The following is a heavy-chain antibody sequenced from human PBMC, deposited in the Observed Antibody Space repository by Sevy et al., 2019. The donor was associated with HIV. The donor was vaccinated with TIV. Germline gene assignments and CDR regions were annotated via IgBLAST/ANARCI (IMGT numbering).Heavy chain of an antibody. CDR2: TYYRSKWYS. CDR3: AGAKSYFNY. V-gene: IGHV6-1*01. Sequence: SQTLSFTCAISGDSVSSNTAGWNWITQSPSRGLEWLGRTYYRSKWYSDYAVSVKSRITINSDTSKNQFSLQLNSVTPEDTAVYYCAGAKSYFNYWGQGTLVTVSS. CDR1: GDSVSSNTAG. J-gene: IGHJ4*02.